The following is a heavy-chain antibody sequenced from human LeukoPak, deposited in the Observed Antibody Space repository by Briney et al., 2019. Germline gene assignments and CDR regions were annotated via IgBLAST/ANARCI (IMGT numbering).Heavy chain of an antibody. D-gene: IGHD3-22*01. J-gene: IGHJ4*02. CDR2: IYYSGNT. CDR3: ARGGWLPPDY. V-gene: IGHV4-39*07. CDR1: GGSISISTYF. Sequence: NPSETLSLTCTVSGGSISISTYFWGWIRQPPGKGLEWIGSIYYSGNTYYNPSLKSRVTISVDTSKSQFSLKLSSVTAADTAVYYCARGGWLPPDYWGQGTLVTVSS.